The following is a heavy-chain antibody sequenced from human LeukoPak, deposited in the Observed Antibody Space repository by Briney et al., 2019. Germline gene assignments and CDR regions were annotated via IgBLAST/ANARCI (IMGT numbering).Heavy chain of an antibody. Sequence: GGSLRLSCAASGFSFRDAWMSWVRQAPGKGLEYVSAISSNGGSTYYADSVKGRFTISRDNSKNTLYLQMSSLRAEDTAVYYCAYSSGWYTWGQGTLVTVSS. CDR1: GFSFRDAW. CDR3: AYSSGWYT. CDR2: ISSNGGST. J-gene: IGHJ5*02. V-gene: IGHV3-64D*09. D-gene: IGHD6-19*01.